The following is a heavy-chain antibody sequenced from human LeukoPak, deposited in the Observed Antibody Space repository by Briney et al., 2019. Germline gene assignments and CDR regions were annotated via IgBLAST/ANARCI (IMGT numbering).Heavy chain of an antibody. CDR1: GFTFTNYA. CDR2: ISGSGGST. CDR3: ARENDYTDYGQDYNYYMDV. D-gene: IGHD4-17*01. V-gene: IGHV3-23*01. J-gene: IGHJ6*03. Sequence: GGSLRLSCAASGFTFTNYAMNWVRQAPGKGLEWVSFISGSGGSTYYADSVKGRFTISRDNSKNSLYLQMNSLRADDTAVYYCARENDYTDYGQDYNYYMDVWGNGTTVTVSS.